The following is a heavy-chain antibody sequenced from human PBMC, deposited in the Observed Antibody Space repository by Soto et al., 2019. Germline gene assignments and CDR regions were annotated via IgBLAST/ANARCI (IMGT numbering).Heavy chain of an antibody. V-gene: IGHV6-1*01. D-gene: IGHD4-17*01. CDR2: TYYRSKWYN. J-gene: IGHJ3*01. Sequence: PSQTLSLTCAISGDSVSSNSAAWNWIRQYPSRGLEWLGRTYYRSKWYNDYAVSVKSRITINPDTSKNHFSLQLNSVTPEDTAVYFFSQAPHFYGDYADVFAFWGQGTMVTGSS. CDR3: SQAPHFYGDYADVFAF. CDR1: GDSVSSNSAA.